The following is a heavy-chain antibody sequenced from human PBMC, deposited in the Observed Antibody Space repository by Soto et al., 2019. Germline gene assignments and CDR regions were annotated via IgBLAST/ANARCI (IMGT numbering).Heavy chain of an antibody. V-gene: IGHV2-5*01. D-gene: IGHD2-15*01. CDR2: IYWNDEK. J-gene: IGHJ5*02. Sequence: QITLKESGPTLVKPTQTLTLTCTFSGFSLSTFGVGVGWIRQPPGKALEWLALIYWNDEKRYSPSLQSRLTLTKVTTKDQVVLTLTNMHPLDTATYYCGHTEGGYCNGANCLTWFDPWGQGTLVTVSS. CDR1: GFSLSTFGVG. CDR3: GHTEGGYCNGANCLTWFDP.